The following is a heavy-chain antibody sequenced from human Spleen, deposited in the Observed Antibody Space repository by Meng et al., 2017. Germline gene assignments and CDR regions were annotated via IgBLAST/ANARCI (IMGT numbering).Heavy chain of an antibody. CDR2: IYQSGST. Sequence: SETLSLTCAVSGYSITGSYNWGWIRQSPGKGLEWIGSIYQSGSTYYNPSLKSRVTMSADTSKNQFSLKLTSVTAADTAVYYCAGGAVVTLSFYHAMDVWGQGTMVTVSS. J-gene: IGHJ6*02. CDR1: GYSITGSYN. D-gene: IGHD2-21*02. V-gene: IGHV4-38-2*01. CDR3: AGGAVVTLSFYHAMDV.